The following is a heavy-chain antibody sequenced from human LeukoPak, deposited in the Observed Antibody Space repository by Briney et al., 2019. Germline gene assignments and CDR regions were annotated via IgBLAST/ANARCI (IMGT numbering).Heavy chain of an antibody. CDR1: GGSISSHC. CDR2: ISYSGST. J-gene: IGHJ4*02. CDR3: ARGKLDYDSSAYYPFDY. D-gene: IGHD3-22*01. Sequence: PSETLSLTCTVSGGSISSHCWSWIRQPPGKGLECIGYISYSGSTNYNPSLKSRVTISVDTSKNQFSLRLSSVTAADTAVYYCARGKLDYDSSAYYPFDYWGQGTLVTVSS. V-gene: IGHV4-59*11.